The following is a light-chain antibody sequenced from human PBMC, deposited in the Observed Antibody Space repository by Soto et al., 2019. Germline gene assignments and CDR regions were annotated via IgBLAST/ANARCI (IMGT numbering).Light chain of an antibody. CDR3: CSYVGSSSTWV. J-gene: IGLJ3*02. Sequence: CAGTRSDVGGYNYVSWYQHHPGKAPKLTIYDVDKRPSGVPDRFSGSKSGNTASLTISGLQAEDEADYYCCSYVGSSSTWVFGGGTKVTVL. V-gene: IGLV2-11*01. CDR2: DVD. CDR1: RSDVGGYNY.